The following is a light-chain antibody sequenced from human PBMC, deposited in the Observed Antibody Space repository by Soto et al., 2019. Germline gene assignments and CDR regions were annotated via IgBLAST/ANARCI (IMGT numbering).Light chain of an antibody. CDR2: EVT. J-gene: IGLJ3*02. V-gene: IGLV2-14*01. CDR3: SSFTRSNSWV. CDR1: SSDVGAYNY. Sequence: QSALTRPASVSGSRGQSITISCTGTSSDVGAYNYVSWFQHHPGKAPKVMIFEVTNRPSGVSNRFSGSKSGNTASLTISGLQAEDEADYYCSSFTRSNSWVFGGGTKLTVL.